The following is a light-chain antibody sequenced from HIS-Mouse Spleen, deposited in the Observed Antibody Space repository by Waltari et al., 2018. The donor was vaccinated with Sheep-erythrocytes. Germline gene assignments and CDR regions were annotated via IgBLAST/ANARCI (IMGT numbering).Light chain of an antibody. J-gene: IGLJ2*01. CDR1: SRAVGSYNL. V-gene: IGLV2-23*01. CDR2: EGS. CDR3: CSYAGSSTLV. Sequence: QSALTQPASVSGSPGQSITISCTGTSRAVGSYNLVSWYQQHPGKAPQLMIYEGSKRPSGVSNRFSGSKSGNTASLTISGLQAEDEADYYCCSYAGSSTLVFGGGTKLTVL.